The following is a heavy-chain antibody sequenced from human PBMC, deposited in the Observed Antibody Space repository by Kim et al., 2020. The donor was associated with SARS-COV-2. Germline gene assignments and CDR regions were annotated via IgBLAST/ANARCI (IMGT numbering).Heavy chain of an antibody. Sequence: GGSLRLSCAASGFTFSSYGMHWVRQAPGKGLEWVAVIWYDGSNKYYADSVKGRFTISRDNSKNTLYLQMNSLRAEDTAVYYCARDLLLGATSYGIDVWGQGPAVTVSS. V-gene: IGHV3-33*01. CDR2: IWYDGSNK. CDR1: GFTFSSYG. J-gene: IGHJ6*02. CDR3: ARDLLLGATSYGIDV. D-gene: IGHD1-26*01.